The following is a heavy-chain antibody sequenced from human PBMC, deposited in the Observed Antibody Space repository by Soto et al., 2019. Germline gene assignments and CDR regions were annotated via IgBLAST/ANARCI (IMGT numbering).Heavy chain of an antibody. V-gene: IGHV5-51*01. J-gene: IGHJ5*02. CDR2: IYPGDSDT. D-gene: IGHD3-22*01. Sequence: GESLNLSCKGSAYSFNIYWRGCVGQMPGKGLEWMGIIYPGDSDTRYSPSFQGQVTISADKSISTAYLQWSSLKASDTAMYYCARHASPFTMISSWFDPWGQGTLVTGAS. CDR3: ARHASPFTMISSWFDP. CDR1: AYSFNIYW.